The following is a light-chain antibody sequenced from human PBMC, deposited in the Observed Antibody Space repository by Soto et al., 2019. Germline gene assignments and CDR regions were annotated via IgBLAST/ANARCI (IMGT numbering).Light chain of an antibody. Sequence: QSVLTQPPSVSGAPGQRVTISCTGRSSNIGAGSDVHWYQQLPGTAPKLLIYGNSNRPSGVPDRFSGSKSGTSASLAITGLQAQDEADYYCQSYDSRLSGSRVFGGGTQLTVL. V-gene: IGLV1-40*01. CDR1: SSNIGAGSD. CDR3: QSYDSRLSGSRV. CDR2: GNS. J-gene: IGLJ2*01.